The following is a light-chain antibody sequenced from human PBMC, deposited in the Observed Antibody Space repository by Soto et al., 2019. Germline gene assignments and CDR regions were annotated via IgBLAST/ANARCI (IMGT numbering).Light chain of an antibody. CDR2: DAS. CDR3: QQYNNYPWT. V-gene: IGKV1-5*01. CDR1: QSISNW. Sequence: IQMTQSPSTLSASVGDRVTITCRASQSISNWLAWYQQKPGKAPKLLIYDASSLGSGVPSRFSGSGSGTEFTLTISSLQPDDFATYHCQQYNNYPWTFGQGTKVDIK. J-gene: IGKJ1*01.